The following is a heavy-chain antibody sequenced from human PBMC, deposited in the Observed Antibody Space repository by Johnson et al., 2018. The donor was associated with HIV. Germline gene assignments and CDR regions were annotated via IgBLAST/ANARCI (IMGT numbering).Heavy chain of an antibody. CDR1: GFTFDDYA. CDR3: SRERVWYYDSSGDVAFDV. J-gene: IGHJ3*01. D-gene: IGHD3-22*01. Sequence: VPLVESVGGLEPPGRSLRLSCTASGFTFDDYAIHWVRQAPGKGLEWVSGINWNGGSTGYADSVKGRFTISRDNAKNSLYLQMNSLRAEDTAVYYCSRERVWYYDSSGDVAFDVWGQGTLVTVSS. V-gene: IGHV3-20*04. CDR2: INWNGGST.